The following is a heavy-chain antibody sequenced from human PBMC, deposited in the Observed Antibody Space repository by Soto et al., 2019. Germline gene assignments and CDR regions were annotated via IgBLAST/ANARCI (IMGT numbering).Heavy chain of an antibody. CDR2: MNPNSGNT. Sequence: QVQLVQSGAEVKKPGASVKGSCKASGYTFTSYDINWVRQATGQGLEWMGWMNPNSGNTGYAQKFQGRVTMTRNTSISPAYMELSSLRSKYTAVYYCASEKTSYGMDVWGQGTTVTVSS. V-gene: IGHV1-8*01. CDR1: GYTFTSYD. CDR3: ASEKTSYGMDV. J-gene: IGHJ6*02.